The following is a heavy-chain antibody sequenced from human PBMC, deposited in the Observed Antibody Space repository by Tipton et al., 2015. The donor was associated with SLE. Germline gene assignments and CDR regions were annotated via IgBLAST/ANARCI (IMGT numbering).Heavy chain of an antibody. V-gene: IGHV3-23*01. D-gene: IGHD2-2*01. J-gene: IGHJ4*02. CDR2: ISGGTP. Sequence: SLRLSCAASEFTFSSQTNHWVRQAPGKGLEWISSISGGTPFFADSVKGRFTISRDNSKNMLYREMTSLRAEDTAVNYCAKDRPSVPLECWGQGNLVTVSS. CDR3: AKDRPSVPLEC. CDR1: EFTFSSQT.